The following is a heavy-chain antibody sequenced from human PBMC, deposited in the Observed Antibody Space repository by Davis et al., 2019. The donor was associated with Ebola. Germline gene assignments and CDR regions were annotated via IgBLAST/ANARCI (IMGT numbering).Heavy chain of an antibody. Sequence: GESLKISCAASGFIFSKFAMSWVRQAPGKGLEWVSITSVDGTSYADSVQGRFTIARDNSRNTLYLQMNSLRAEDTALYYCAKGGRIRSPGIGDKWGQGTLVTVSS. J-gene: IGHJ4*02. CDR2: TSVDGT. V-gene: IGHV3-23*01. CDR1: GFIFSKFA. D-gene: IGHD3-10*01. CDR3: AKGGRIRSPGIGDK.